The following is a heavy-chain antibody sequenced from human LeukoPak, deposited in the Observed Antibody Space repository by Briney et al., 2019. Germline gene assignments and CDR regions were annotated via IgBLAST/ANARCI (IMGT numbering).Heavy chain of an antibody. CDR3: AREPRSYYDILTGLRNWFDP. CDR1: GGSISSYY. V-gene: IGHV4-4*07. Sequence: SETLSLTRTVSGGSISSYYWSWIRQPAGKGLEWIGRIYTSGSTNYNPSLKSRVTMSVDTSKNQSSLKLSSVTAADTAVYYCAREPRSYYDILTGLRNWFDPWGQGTLVTVSS. J-gene: IGHJ5*02. D-gene: IGHD3-9*01. CDR2: IYTSGST.